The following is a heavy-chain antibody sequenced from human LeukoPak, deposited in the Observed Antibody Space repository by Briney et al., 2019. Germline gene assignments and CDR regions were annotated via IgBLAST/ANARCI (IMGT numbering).Heavy chain of an antibody. V-gene: IGHV4-39*07. CDR1: GGSISSNSYY. Sequence: SETLSLTCTVSGGSISSNSYYWGWIRQPPGKGLQWIGSIYYSGSTYYNPSLKSRVTISVDTSKNQFSLKLSSVTAADTAVYYCARDDPYGDYVPYWGQGTLVTVSS. CDR3: ARDDPYGDYVPY. D-gene: IGHD4-17*01. J-gene: IGHJ4*02. CDR2: IYYSGST.